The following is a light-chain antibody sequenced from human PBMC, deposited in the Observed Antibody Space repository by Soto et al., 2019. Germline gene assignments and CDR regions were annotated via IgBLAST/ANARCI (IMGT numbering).Light chain of an antibody. CDR1: SSDVGGYNY. CDR2: EVS. V-gene: IGLV2-14*01. Sequence: QSALTQPPSASGSPGQSVTISCTGTSSDVGGYNYVSWYQQHPGKAPKLMIFEVSNRPSGVSNRFSGSKSGNTASLTIAGLQAEDEADYHCSSYTTGSTLYVFGGGTKLTVL. CDR3: SSYTTGSTLYV. J-gene: IGLJ1*01.